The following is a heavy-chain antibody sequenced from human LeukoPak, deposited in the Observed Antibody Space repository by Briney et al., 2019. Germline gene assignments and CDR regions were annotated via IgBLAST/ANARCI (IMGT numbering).Heavy chain of an antibody. CDR2: INPSGGST. Sequence: ASVKVSCKASGYTFTSYYMHWVRQASGQGLEWMGIINPSGGSTSYAQKFQGRVTMTRDMSTSTVYMELSSLRSEDTAVYYCAREGAGGHFDYWGQGTLVTVSS. D-gene: IGHD3-10*01. J-gene: IGHJ4*02. CDR1: GYTFTSYY. CDR3: AREGAGGHFDY. V-gene: IGHV1-46*01.